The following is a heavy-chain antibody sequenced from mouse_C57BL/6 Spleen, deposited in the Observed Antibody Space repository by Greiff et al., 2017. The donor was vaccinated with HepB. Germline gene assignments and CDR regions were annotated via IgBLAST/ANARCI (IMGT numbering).Heavy chain of an antibody. CDR1: GYTFPSYW. Sequence: QVQLQQPGTELVKPGASVKLSCKASGYTFPSYWMHWVKQRPGRGLEWIGNINTSNGGTNYNEKFKSKATLTVDKSSSTAYMQLSSLTSEDSAVYYCARSGGSSYDSYYFDYWGQGTTLTVSS. J-gene: IGHJ2*01. D-gene: IGHD1-1*01. CDR3: ARSGGSSYDSYYFDY. CDR2: INTSNGGT. V-gene: IGHV1-53*01.